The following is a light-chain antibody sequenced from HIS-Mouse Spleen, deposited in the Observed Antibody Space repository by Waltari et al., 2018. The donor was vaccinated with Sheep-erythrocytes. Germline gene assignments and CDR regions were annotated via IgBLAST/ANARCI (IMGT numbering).Light chain of an antibody. J-gene: IGLJ3*02. CDR1: KLGDKY. Sequence: SYELTQPPSVSVSPGQTASIPCSGDKLGDKYACWYQQKPGQPPVLVIYQDSKRPSGIPERFSGSNSGNTATLTISGTQAMDEADYYCQAWDSSTAWVFGGGTKLTVL. CDR2: QDS. CDR3: QAWDSSTAWV. V-gene: IGLV3-1*01.